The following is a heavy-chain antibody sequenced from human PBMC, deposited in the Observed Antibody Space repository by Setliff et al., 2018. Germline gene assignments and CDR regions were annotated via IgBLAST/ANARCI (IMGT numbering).Heavy chain of an antibody. Sequence: ASVKVSCKASGYTFTSHAIHWVRQAPGQRLEWMGWINTGTGNTQYSQNFQGRVTFTRDTSASKAYMELSSLRSEDTAVYFCARRREENYYYYMDVWGKGTAVTV. J-gene: IGHJ6*03. CDR2: INTGTGNT. V-gene: IGHV1-3*04. D-gene: IGHD1-26*01. CDR1: GYTFTSHA. CDR3: ARRREENYYYYMDV.